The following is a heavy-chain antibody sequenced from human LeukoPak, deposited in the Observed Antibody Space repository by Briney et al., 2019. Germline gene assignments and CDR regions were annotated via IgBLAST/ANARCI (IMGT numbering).Heavy chain of an antibody. CDR1: GFTFSSYW. Sequence: PGGSLRLSCAASGFTFSSYWMSWVRQAPGKGLEWVANIKQDGSEKYYVDSVKGRFTISRDNAKNSLYLQMNSLRAEDTAVYYCAKDYYYGSGSQAAPYYYYYYMDVWGKGTTVTVSS. CDR2: IKQDGSEK. D-gene: IGHD3-10*01. J-gene: IGHJ6*03. CDR3: AKDYYYGSGSQAAPYYYYYYMDV. V-gene: IGHV3-7*01.